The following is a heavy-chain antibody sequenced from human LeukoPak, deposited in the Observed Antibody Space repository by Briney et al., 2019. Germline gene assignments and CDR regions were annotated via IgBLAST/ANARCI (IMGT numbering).Heavy chain of an antibody. V-gene: IGHV3-21*01. CDR3: ARDRVASGRFGEVAS. CDR2: ISGGGSYI. Sequence: PGGSLRPSCAASGFTFSTYSMNWVRQAPGKGLEWVSFISGGGSYIYYAESVKGRFTISRDNAKNSLYLQMNSLRAEDTAIYYCARDRVASGRFGEVASWGQGTLVTVSS. D-gene: IGHD3-10*01. CDR1: GFTFSTYS. J-gene: IGHJ5*02.